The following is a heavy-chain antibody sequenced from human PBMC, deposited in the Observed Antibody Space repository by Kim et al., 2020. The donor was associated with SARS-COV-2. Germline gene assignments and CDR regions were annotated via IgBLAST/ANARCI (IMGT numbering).Heavy chain of an antibody. Sequence: SETLSLTCTVSGGSISSSSYYWGWIRQPPGKGLEWIGSIYYSGSTYYNPSLKSRVTISVDTSKNQFSLKLSSVTAADTAVYYCARQLLRITVRSLGAFDIWGQGTMVTVSS. CDR3: ARQLLRITVRSLGAFDI. J-gene: IGHJ3*02. D-gene: IGHD1-26*01. CDR1: GGSISSSSYY. V-gene: IGHV4-39*01. CDR2: IYYSGST.